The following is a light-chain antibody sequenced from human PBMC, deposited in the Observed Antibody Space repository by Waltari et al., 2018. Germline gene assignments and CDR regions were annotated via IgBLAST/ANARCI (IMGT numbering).Light chain of an antibody. J-gene: IGLJ3*02. CDR1: RSNIESHY. V-gene: IGLV1-47*01. CDR3: ATWDDSLSGPV. CDR2: RNN. Sequence: QSVLTQPPSASGTPGQRVSLSSSGGRSNIESHYVFWYQHLPEAAPKLLMYRNNQRPAGVPDRFSGAKSGSSATLAISGLRSEDEADYYCATWDDSLSGPVFGGGTKLTVL.